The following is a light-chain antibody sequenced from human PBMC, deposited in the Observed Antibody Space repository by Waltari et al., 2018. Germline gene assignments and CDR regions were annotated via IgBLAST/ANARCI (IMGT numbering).Light chain of an antibody. J-gene: IGLJ3*02. V-gene: IGLV3-25*03. Sequence: SYELTQPPSVSVSPGQTARITCSADELPQEYGYWYQQKPVQAPVLVIYKVSGRPSGIPERFSGSSSGTTVTLTISGVQAEDEADYYCQSADNSGTFVVFGGGTKLTVL. CDR1: ELPQEY. CDR2: KVS. CDR3: QSADNSGTFVV.